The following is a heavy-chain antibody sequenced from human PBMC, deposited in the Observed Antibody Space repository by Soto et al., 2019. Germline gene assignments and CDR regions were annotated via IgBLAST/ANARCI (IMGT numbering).Heavy chain of an antibody. V-gene: IGHV4-39*01. CDR3: ARRRYSGYDWIDNWFDP. J-gene: IGHJ5*02. CDR2: INYSGST. Sequence: SETLSLTCTVSGGPISSSSYYWGWIRQPPGKGLEWIGSINYSGSTYYSSSLKSRVTISVDTSKNQFSLRLSSVTAADTALYYYARRRYSGYDWIDNWFDPWGQGTLVTVSS. CDR1: GGPISSSSYY. D-gene: IGHD5-12*01.